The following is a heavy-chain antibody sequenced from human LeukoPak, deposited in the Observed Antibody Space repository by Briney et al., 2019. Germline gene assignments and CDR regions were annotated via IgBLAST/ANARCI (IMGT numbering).Heavy chain of an antibody. CDR3: ARLRLGYCSGGSCYSLDY. V-gene: IGHV3-21*01. CDR1: GFTFSSYS. J-gene: IGHJ4*02. D-gene: IGHD2-15*01. Sequence: PGGSLRLSCAASGFTFSSYSMNWVRQAPGKGLEWVSSISSSSSYIYYADSVKGRFTISRDNAKNSLYLQMNSLRAEDTAVYYCARLRLGYCSGGSCYSLDYWGQGTLVTVSS. CDR2: ISSSSSYI.